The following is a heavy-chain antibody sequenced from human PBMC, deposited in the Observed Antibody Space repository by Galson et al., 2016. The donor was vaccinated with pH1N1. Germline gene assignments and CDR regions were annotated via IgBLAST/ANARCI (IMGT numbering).Heavy chain of an antibody. D-gene: IGHD1-7*01. CDR1: GFTFGDYA. CDR3: TKARVGNYYFDY. V-gene: IGHV3-23*01. CDR2: ISTSSGTT. J-gene: IGHJ4*02. Sequence: SCAASGFTFGDYAMRWVRQAPGKGLEYVSSISTSSGTTYYGDSVRGRFTISRDNSKNTVYLQMNSLRAEDTAIYYCTKARVGNYYFDYWGQGSLITVSS.